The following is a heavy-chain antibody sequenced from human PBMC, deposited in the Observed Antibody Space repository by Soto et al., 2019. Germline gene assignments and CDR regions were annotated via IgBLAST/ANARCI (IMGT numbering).Heavy chain of an antibody. CDR2: MNPNSGNT. Sequence: ASVKVSCKASGYTFTSYDINWVRQATGQGLEWMGWMNPNSGNTGYAQKFQGRVTMTRNTSISTAYMELSSLRSEDTAVYYCARVPYIAVDGTSYWYFDLWGRGTLVTVSS. CDR1: GYTFTSYD. D-gene: IGHD6-19*01. V-gene: IGHV1-8*01. J-gene: IGHJ2*01. CDR3: ARVPYIAVDGTSYWYFDL.